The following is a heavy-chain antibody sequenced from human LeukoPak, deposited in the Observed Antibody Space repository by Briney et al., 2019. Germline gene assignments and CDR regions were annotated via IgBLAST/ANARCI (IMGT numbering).Heavy chain of an antibody. CDR1: GFTFSSYG. D-gene: IGHD5-24*01. Sequence: PGGSLRLSCAASGFTFSSYGMHWVRQAPGKGLEWVAVISYDGSNKYYADSVKGRFTISRDNPKNTLYLQMNSLRAEDAAVYYCAKEGRDGYKRYMDVWGQGTTVTVSS. CDR3: AKEGRDGYKRYMDV. J-gene: IGHJ6*02. V-gene: IGHV3-30*18. CDR2: ISYDGSNK.